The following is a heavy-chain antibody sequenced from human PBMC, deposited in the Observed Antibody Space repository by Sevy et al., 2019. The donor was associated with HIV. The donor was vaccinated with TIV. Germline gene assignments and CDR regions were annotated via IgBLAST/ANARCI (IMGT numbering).Heavy chain of an antibody. CDR2: IGRTGSDM. CDR1: GFTFGTYT. Sequence: GGSLRLSCAASGFTFGTYTMNWVRQAPGKGLEWLSSIGRTGSDMYYGDSLRGRFTISRDNARDSVFLQMNSLRVEDTGVYYCVGGNDREYWGRRTLVTVSS. CDR3: VGGNDREY. D-gene: IGHD3-22*01. V-gene: IGHV3-21*01. J-gene: IGHJ4*02.